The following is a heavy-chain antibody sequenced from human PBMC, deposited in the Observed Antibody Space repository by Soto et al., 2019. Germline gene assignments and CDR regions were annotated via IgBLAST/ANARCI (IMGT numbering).Heavy chain of an antibody. CDR3: ARAHIVATTPYSYYGMDV. V-gene: IGHV1-69*12. D-gene: IGHD5-12*01. CDR1: GGTFSSYA. CDR2: IIPIFGTA. Sequence: QVQLVQSGAEVKKPGSSVKVSCKASGGTFSSYAISWVRQAPGQGLEWMGGIIPIFGTANYAQKFQGRVTITADEPTSTAYMELSSLRSEDTAVYYCARAHIVATTPYSYYGMDVWGQGTTVTVSS. J-gene: IGHJ6*02.